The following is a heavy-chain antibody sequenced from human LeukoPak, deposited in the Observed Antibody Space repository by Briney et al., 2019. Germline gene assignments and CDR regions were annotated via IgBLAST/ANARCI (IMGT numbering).Heavy chain of an antibody. V-gene: IGHV1-18*01. CDR1: GYTLTRYG. CDR3: ARGGYYDSPETDY. J-gene: IGHJ4*02. D-gene: IGHD3-22*01. CDR2: ISAYNGNT. Sequence: ASVKVSCKASGYTLTRYGISWVRQAPGQGLEGMGWISAYNGNTNYAQKLQGRVTMTTDTSTSTAYMKLRSLGADDTAVYYCARGGYYDSPETDYWGQGTLVTVSS.